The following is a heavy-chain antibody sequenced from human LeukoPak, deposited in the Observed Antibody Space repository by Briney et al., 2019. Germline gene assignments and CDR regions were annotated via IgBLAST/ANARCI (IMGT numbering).Heavy chain of an antibody. CDR1: GFTFSSYA. V-gene: IGHV3-23*01. CDR2: ISGSGGST. CDR3: AEARGYYYYYYMDV. Sequence: PGGSLRLSCAASGFTFSSYAMSWVRQAPGKGLEWVSAISGSGGSTYYADSVKGRFTISRDTSKNTLYLQMNSLRAEDTTVYYCAEARGYYYYYYMDVWGKGTTVTVSS. J-gene: IGHJ6*03. D-gene: IGHD6-6*01.